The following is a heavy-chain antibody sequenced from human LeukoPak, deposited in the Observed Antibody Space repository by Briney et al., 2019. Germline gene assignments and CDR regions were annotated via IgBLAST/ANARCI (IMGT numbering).Heavy chain of an antibody. J-gene: IGHJ6*02. Sequence: SQTLSLTCTVSGGSFSSYYWSWIRQPPGKGLEWIGYIYYSGSTNYTPSIKSRVTIPVPTSQTQFSLKLSSVTAADTAVYYCARRGYSYGLDYYYGMDVWGQGTTVTVSS. CDR2: IYYSGST. D-gene: IGHD5-18*01. V-gene: IGHV4-59*08. CDR3: ARRGYSYGLDYYYGMDV. CDR1: GGSFSSYY.